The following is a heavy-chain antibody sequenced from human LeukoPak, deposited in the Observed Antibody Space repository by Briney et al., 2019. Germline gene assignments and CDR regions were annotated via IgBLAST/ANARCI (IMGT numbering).Heavy chain of an antibody. J-gene: IGHJ3*02. CDR2: ISRSGSTI. CDR3: ARERETTVTYDAFDI. CDR1: GFTFSSYE. Sequence: RGSLRLSCVASGFTFSSYEMNWVRQAPGKGLEWVSYISRSGSTIYHADSVKGQFTLSRDNAKKSLYLEMKSLRAEDTAVYYCARERETTVTYDAFDIWGLGTMVIVSS. V-gene: IGHV3-48*03. D-gene: IGHD4-17*01.